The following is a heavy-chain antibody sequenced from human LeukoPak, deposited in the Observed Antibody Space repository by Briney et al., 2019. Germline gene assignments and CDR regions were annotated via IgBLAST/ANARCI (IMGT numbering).Heavy chain of an antibody. CDR1: GDSISTGGYY. CDR3: ARSGPHGGWYYFDY. Sequence: PSETLSLTCTVSGDSISTGGYYWSWIRQHPGKGLEWIGYIYYSGDTNYNPSLESRVSMSVDTSQKQFSLKLSSVTAAGTAVYYCARSGPHGGWYYFDYWGQGTLVTVSS. J-gene: IGHJ4*02. CDR2: IYYSGDT. V-gene: IGHV4-31*03. D-gene: IGHD6-19*01.